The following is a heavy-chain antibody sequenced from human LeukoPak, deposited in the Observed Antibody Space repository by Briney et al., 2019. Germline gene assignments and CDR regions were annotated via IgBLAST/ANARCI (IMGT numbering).Heavy chain of an antibody. CDR3: ARDRGYNYGYEMPPDY. V-gene: IGHV1-69*04. CDR1: GGTFSSYA. D-gene: IGHD5-18*01. J-gene: IGHJ4*02. Sequence: GASVKVSCKASGGTFSSYAISWVRQAPGQGLEWMGRIIPILGIANYAQKFQGRVTITADKSTSTAYMELSSLRSEDTAVYYCARDRGYNYGYEMPPDYWGQGTLVTVSS. CDR2: IIPILGIA.